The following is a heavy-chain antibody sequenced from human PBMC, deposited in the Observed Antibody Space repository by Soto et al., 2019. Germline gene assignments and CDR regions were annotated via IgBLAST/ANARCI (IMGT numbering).Heavy chain of an antibody. Sequence: GGSLRLSCAASGFTFSSYWMHWVRQAPGKGLVWVSRINSDGSSTSYADSVKGRFTISRDNAKNTLYLQMNSLRAEDTAVYYCARYNMITFGGGNYYYYYYMDVWGKGTTVTVSS. V-gene: IGHV3-74*01. J-gene: IGHJ6*03. D-gene: IGHD3-16*01. CDR2: INSDGSST. CDR1: GFTFSSYW. CDR3: ARYNMITFGGGNYYYYYYMDV.